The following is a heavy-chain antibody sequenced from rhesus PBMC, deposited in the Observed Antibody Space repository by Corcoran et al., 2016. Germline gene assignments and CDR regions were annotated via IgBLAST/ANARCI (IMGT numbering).Heavy chain of an antibody. Sequence: QVQLQQWGEGLVKPSETLSLTCAVYGGSISGYYYWSWIRQPPGKGLAGIGYIYGKSESTNYTPTLKNRFTISKCTSKKQFYLKLSSVTAADTAVYYCASSLGYCTSTTCYAGYFDYWGQGVLVTVSS. V-gene: IGHV4-73*01. J-gene: IGHJ4*01. D-gene: IGHD2-2*01. CDR3: ASSLGYCTSTTCYAGYFDY. CDR2: IYGKSEST. CDR1: GGSISGYYY.